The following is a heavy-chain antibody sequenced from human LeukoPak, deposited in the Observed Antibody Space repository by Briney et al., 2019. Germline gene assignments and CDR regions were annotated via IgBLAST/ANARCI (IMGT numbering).Heavy chain of an antibody. D-gene: IGHD6-19*01. Sequence: PGGSLRLSCAASGFTFSSYWMHWVRQAPGKGLVWVSRINSDGSSTYYADSVKGRFTISRDNSKNTLYLQMNSLRAEDTAVYYCAKDQAVAGYYFGYWSQGTLVTVSS. CDR1: GFTFSSYW. J-gene: IGHJ4*02. V-gene: IGHV3-74*01. CDR3: AKDQAVAGYYFGY. CDR2: INSDGSST.